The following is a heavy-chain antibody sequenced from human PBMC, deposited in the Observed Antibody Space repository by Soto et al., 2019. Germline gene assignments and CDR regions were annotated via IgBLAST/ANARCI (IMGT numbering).Heavy chain of an antibody. V-gene: IGHV3-23*01. CDR1: GFTFSSYA. J-gene: IGHJ4*02. Sequence: GGSLRLSCAASGFTFSSYAMSWVRQAPGNGLEWVSAISGSGGSTYYADSVKGRFTISRDNSKNTLYLQMNSPRAEDTAVYYCAKGDYTIFGVVIPQYYFDYWGQGTLVTVS. CDR3: AKGDYTIFGVVIPQYYFDY. D-gene: IGHD3-3*01. CDR2: ISGSGGST.